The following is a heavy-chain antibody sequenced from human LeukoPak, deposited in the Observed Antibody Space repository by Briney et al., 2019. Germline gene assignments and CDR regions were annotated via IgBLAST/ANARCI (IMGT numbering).Heavy chain of an antibody. V-gene: IGHV3-72*01. J-gene: IGHJ3*02. CDR2: CRGKTNSYST. CDR3: VRRRAGVAPASDM. D-gene: IGHD3-10*01. CDR1: GFTFSDHA. Sequence: PGGSLRLSCAAFGFTFSDHAMDWVRQAPGEGLEWVARCRGKTNSYSTEYAASVKGRFTISRDDSKNSLYLQMNSLKTEDTAVYYCVRRRAGVAPASDMWGQGTTVTVSS.